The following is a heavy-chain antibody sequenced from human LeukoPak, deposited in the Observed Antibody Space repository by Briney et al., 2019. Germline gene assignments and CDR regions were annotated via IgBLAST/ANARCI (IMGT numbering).Heavy chain of an antibody. CDR3: ARHAREVDGFSIFGSNYYYMDV. J-gene: IGHJ6*03. Sequence: KPSETLSLTCTVPGGSISSSSYYWGWIRQPPGKGLERIGSIYYSGSTYYNPSLKSRVTISVDTSKNQFSMKLSSVTAADTAVCYCARHAREVDGFSIFGSNYYYMDVWGKGTTVTVSS. V-gene: IGHV4-39*01. D-gene: IGHD3-3*01. CDR1: GGSISSSSYY. CDR2: IYYSGST.